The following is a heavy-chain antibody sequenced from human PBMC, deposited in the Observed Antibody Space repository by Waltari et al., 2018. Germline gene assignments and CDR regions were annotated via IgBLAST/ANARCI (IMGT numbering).Heavy chain of an antibody. J-gene: IGHJ4*02. D-gene: IGHD2-2*01. CDR2: IYYSGST. V-gene: IGHV4-39*01. CDR1: GGSISSSSYY. Sequence: QLQLQESGPGLVKPSETLSLTCTVSGGSISSSSYYWGWIRQPPGKGLEWIGSIYYSGSTYYNPSLKSRVTISVDTSKNQFSLKLSSVTAADTAVYYCARQTPDIVVVPAAFCFDYWGQGTLVTVSS. CDR3: ARQTPDIVVVPAAFCFDY.